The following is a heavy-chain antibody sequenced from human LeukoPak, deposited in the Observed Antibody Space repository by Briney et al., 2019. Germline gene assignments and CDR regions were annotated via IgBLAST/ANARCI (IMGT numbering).Heavy chain of an antibody. D-gene: IGHD3-10*01. CDR3: ARDRNVLLWFGELLSGGLDY. J-gene: IGHJ4*02. CDR1: GYTFTGYY. V-gene: IGHV3-30*04. CDR2: ISYDGSNK. Sequence: SCKASGYTFTGYYMHWVRQAPGKGLEWVAVISYDGSNKYYADSVKGRFTISRDNSKNTLYLQMNSLRAEDTAVYYCARDRNVLLWFGELLSGGLDYWGQGTLVTVSS.